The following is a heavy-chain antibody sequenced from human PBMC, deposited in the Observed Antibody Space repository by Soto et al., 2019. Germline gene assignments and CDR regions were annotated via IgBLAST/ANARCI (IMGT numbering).Heavy chain of an antibody. Sequence: ASVKFSCKASGYTFTSYYMHWVRQAPGQGLEWMGIINPSGGSTSYAQKFQGRVTMTRDTSTSTVYMELSSLRSEDTAVYYCARELYSSRRITIFGVVKSPRDAFDIWGQGTMVTVSS. J-gene: IGHJ3*02. CDR1: GYTFTSYY. D-gene: IGHD3-3*01. CDR3: ARELYSSRRITIFGVVKSPRDAFDI. V-gene: IGHV1-46*01. CDR2: INPSGGST.